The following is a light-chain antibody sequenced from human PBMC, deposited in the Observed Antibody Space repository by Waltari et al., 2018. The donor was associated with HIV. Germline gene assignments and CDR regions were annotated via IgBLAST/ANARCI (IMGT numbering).Light chain of an antibody. V-gene: IGLV1-47*01. CDR3: AAWDVSLRGAYV. CDR1: SSDIGSNY. J-gene: IGLJ1*01. CDR2: RNN. Sequence: QSVLTQPPPASGTPGQRVTISCSGASSDIGSNYVYWYQQLPGTAPKLLIYRNNQRPSGVPDRFSGSKSGTSASLAISGLRSEDEADYYCAAWDVSLRGAYVFGTGTKVAVL.